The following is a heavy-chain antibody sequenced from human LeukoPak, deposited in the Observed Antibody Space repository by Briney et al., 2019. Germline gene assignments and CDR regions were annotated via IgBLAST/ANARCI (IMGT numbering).Heavy chain of an antibody. D-gene: IGHD6-19*01. V-gene: IGHV3-23*01. CDR2: ISSSGGTT. J-gene: IGHJ4*02. CDR1: GFTFSTYS. CDR3: AKDRNGWPTNFDS. Sequence: PGGSLTLSCAASGFTFSTYSVNWVRQAPGKVLEWVSAISSSGGTTYYADSVKGRFSISRDNCKNTLYLQMISLRAEDTAVYYCAKDRNGWPTNFDSWGQGTLVTVSA.